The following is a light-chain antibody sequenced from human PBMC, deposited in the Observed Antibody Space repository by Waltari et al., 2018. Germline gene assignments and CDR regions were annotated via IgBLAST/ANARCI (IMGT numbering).Light chain of an antibody. V-gene: IGKV3-20*01. CDR2: DAS. CDR3: QKYGSLPAT. CDR1: QSISRF. Sequence: EIMLTQSPATLSLSPGASATLSCRTSQSISRFLAWYQQKPGQAPRLLIYDASTRATGIPDRFSGSGSGTDFSLTISRLEPEDIAVYYCQKYGSLPATFGQGTKVEIK. J-gene: IGKJ1*01.